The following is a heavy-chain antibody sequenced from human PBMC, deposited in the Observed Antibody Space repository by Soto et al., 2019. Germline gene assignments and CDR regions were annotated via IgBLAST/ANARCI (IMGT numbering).Heavy chain of an antibody. CDR3: ARKGQLVLRYYYGMDV. CDR2: IIPIGGTT. Sequence: GAAVKFSCKASGGTFSSYAISWVRQAPGQGLEWMGIIIPIGGTTNYAQKLQGRVTMTKDTSTSTAYMELRSLRSDDTAVYYCARKGQLVLRYYYGMDVWGQGTTVTV. D-gene: IGHD6-13*01. CDR1: GGTFSSYA. V-gene: IGHV1-18*01. J-gene: IGHJ6*02.